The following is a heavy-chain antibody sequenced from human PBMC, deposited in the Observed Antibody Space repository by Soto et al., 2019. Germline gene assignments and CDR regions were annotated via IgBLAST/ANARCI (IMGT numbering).Heavy chain of an antibody. CDR3: PRDDYGEYYLDY. Sequence: QVQLVESRGGVVQPGRSLRLACSASGFVFRSYAMHWVRQAPGKGLEWVAVISYDSSNKYYADSVKGRFTISRDNSKNSLYLQLTSLRAEDTAVYYCPRDDYGEYYLDYCGQGTLVTVSS. CDR2: ISYDSSNK. J-gene: IGHJ4*02. CDR1: GFVFRSYA. D-gene: IGHD4-17*01. V-gene: IGHV3-30-3*01.